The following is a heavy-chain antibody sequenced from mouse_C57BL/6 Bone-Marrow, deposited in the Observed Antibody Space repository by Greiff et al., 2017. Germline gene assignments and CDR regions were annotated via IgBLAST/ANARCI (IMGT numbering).Heavy chain of an antibody. CDR3: AILSHLWYLDY. CDR2: IFPGSGST. V-gene: IGHV1-56*01. J-gene: IGHJ2*01. CDR1: GYTFTSHW. D-gene: IGHD2-1*01. Sequence: QVQLQQSGPELVRPGASVKISCKAPGYTFTSHWMQWVRQRPGRGLEWIGEIFPGSGSTYYNEKFKGKATLTVDTSSSTAYRQLSCLAPEDSAVYFCAILSHLWYLDYWGQGATLTVSS.